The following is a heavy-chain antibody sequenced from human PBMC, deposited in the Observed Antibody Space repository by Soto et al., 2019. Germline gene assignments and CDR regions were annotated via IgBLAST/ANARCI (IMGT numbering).Heavy chain of an antibody. D-gene: IGHD3-22*01. V-gene: IGHV1-3*01. CDR1: GYTFSSYA. CDR2: INAGYGNT. CDR3: AMEIYYYDSSGYSHNAFDI. J-gene: IGHJ3*02. Sequence: QDNLVQSGAEVKKHGASVKVSCQASGYTFSSYALHWVRQAPGQSLEWMGWINAGYGNTKYSQKFQGRVTITRDTSAITAYMEFISLRFEDTAVYYCAMEIYYYDSSGYSHNAFDIWGQGTMVTVSS.